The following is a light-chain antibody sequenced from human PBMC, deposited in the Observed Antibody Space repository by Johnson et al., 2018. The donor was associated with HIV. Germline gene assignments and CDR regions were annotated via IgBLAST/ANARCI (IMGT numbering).Light chain of an antibody. V-gene: IGLV1-51*02. CDR3: GTWDSSLSAYV. J-gene: IGLJ1*01. CDR1: SSNIGSNS. Sequence: QSVLTQPPSVSAAPGQKVTISCSGRSSNIGSNSVSWYQQLPGTAPKLLIYKNDKRPSGIPDRFSGSKSGTSATLGITGLQTGDEADYYCGTWDSSLSAYVVGTGTKVTVL. CDR2: KND.